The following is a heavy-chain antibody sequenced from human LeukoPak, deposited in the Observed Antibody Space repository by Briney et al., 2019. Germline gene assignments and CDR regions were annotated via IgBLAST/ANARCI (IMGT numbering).Heavy chain of an antibody. J-gene: IGHJ4*02. D-gene: IGHD2-8*01. Sequence: SETLSLTCAVSGYSISSGYYWGWIRQPPGKGLEWIGSIYHSGSTYYNPSLKSRVTISVDTSKNQFSLKLSSVTAADTAVYYCARVPRMASYRNYYFDYWGQGTLVTVSS. CDR3: ARVPRMASYRNYYFDY. CDR2: IYHSGST. CDR1: GYSISSGYY. V-gene: IGHV4-38-2*01.